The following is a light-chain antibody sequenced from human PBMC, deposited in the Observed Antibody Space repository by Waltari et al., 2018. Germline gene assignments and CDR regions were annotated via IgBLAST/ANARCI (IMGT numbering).Light chain of an antibody. CDR1: QSVNSW. CDR2: KAS. V-gene: IGKV1-5*03. CDR3: QQYNRYST. Sequence: DIQMTQSPSTLSASVGDRVAITCRASQSVNSWLAWYQQKPGKAPKFLIYKASILESGVPSRFRGSGSGTEFTLTISNLQPDDFATYYCQQYNRYSTFGQGTKVELK. J-gene: IGKJ1*01.